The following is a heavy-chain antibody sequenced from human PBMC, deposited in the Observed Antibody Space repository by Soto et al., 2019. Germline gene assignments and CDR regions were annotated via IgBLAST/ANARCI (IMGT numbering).Heavy chain of an antibody. CDR1: GFSLSTSGVG. D-gene: IGHD4-4*01. CDR2: LYWDGDR. Sequence: QITLRESGPTLVKATQTLTLTCSFSGFSLSTSGVGVGWIRQPQGKALEWLALLYWDGDRRYSPSLNSRLTIIKDTSKNQVVLTMTNMDPVDTGTYYCAHYTVDTYMDVWGKGTTVTVSS. CDR3: AHYTVDTYMDV. V-gene: IGHV2-5*02. J-gene: IGHJ6*03.